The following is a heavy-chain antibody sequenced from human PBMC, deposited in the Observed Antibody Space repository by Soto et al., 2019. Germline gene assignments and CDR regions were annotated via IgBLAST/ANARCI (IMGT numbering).Heavy chain of an antibody. D-gene: IGHD3-22*01. V-gene: IGHV1-69*13. CDR2: IIPIFGTA. CDR3: AREGPGYYYDSSGYYANYFDY. J-gene: IGHJ4*02. Sequence: SVKVSCKASGGTFSSYAISWVRQAPGQGLEWMGGIIPIFGTANYAQKFQGRVTITADESTSTAYMELSSLRSEDTAVYYCAREGPGYYYDSSGYYANYFDYWVQGTLVTVSS. CDR1: GGTFSSYA.